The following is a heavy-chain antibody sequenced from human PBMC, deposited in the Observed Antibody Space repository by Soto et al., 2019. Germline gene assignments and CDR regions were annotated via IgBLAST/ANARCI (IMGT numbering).Heavy chain of an antibody. CDR1: GYTFTSYA. J-gene: IGHJ5*02. D-gene: IGHD2-15*01. Sequence: ASVKVSCKASGYTFTSYAMHWVRQAPGQRLEWKGWINAGNGNTKYSQKFQGRVTITRDTSASTAYMELSSLRSEDTAVYYCARVGCSGGSCYYDNWFDPWGQGTLVTVSS. V-gene: IGHV1-3*01. CDR3: ARVGCSGGSCYYDNWFDP. CDR2: INAGNGNT.